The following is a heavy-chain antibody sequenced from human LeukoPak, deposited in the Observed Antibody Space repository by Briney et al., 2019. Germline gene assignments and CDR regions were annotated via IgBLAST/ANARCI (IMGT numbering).Heavy chain of an antibody. CDR1: GYTLTELS. Sequence: ASVKVPCKVSGYTLTELSMHWVRQAPGKGLEWIGGFDPEDGETIYAQKFQGRVTMTEDTSTDTAYMELSSLRSEDTAVYYCAVSPVGTQWLAPGYWGQGTLVTVSS. CDR3: AVSPVGTQWLAPGY. J-gene: IGHJ4*02. CDR2: FDPEDGET. D-gene: IGHD6-19*01. V-gene: IGHV1-24*01.